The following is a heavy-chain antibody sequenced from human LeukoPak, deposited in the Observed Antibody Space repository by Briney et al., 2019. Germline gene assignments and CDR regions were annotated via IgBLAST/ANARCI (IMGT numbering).Heavy chain of an antibody. CDR1: GLTISSYG. Sequence: GGSLRLSCAASGLTISSYGMHWVRQAPGKGLEWVAVIWYDGSNKYYADSVKGRFTISRDNSKNTLYLQMNSLRAEDTAVYYCARDHLGMVRGVIRYYYGMDVWGQGTTVTVSS. CDR2: IWYDGSNK. D-gene: IGHD3-10*01. V-gene: IGHV3-33*01. J-gene: IGHJ6*02. CDR3: ARDHLGMVRGVIRYYYGMDV.